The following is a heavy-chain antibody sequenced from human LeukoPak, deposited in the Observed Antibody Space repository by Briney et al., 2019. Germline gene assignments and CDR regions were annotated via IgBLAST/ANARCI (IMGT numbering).Heavy chain of an antibody. V-gene: IGHV3-74*03. D-gene: IGHD2/OR15-2a*01. Sequence: SGGSLRLSCAASGFTFSSYWMDWVRQAPGKGLVWVSRINSDGSGTTYADSVKGRFTISRDNAKNTLYLQMNSLRVEDTAVYYCARDQRYFNYFQDWGQGTLVTVSS. CDR3: ARDQRYFNYFQD. J-gene: IGHJ1*01. CDR2: INSDGSGT. CDR1: GFTFSSYW.